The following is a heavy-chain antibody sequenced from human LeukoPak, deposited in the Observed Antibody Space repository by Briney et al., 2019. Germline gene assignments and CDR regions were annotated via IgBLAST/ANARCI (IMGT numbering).Heavy chain of an antibody. CDR2: INSIKTV. Sequence: GGSLRLSCAASGFTFSSYAMSWIRQAPGKGLEWIAYINSIKTVYYADSVEGRFTISRDNAKNSVYLQLNSLRVDDTAVYYCARSVEGSFDYWGQGTLVTVSS. CDR1: GFTFSSYA. D-gene: IGHD6-19*01. CDR3: ARSVEGSFDY. J-gene: IGHJ4*02. V-gene: IGHV3-48*01.